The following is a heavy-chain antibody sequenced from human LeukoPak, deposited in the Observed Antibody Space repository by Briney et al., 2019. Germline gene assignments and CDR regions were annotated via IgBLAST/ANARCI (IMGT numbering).Heavy chain of an antibody. D-gene: IGHD6-19*01. CDR2: ISNTSATR. CDR1: GFTFSYYS. CDR3: AKDARRSSGWWFFDH. Sequence: PGGSLRLSCAASGFTFSYYSMNWVRQAPGRGLEWVSYISNTSATRYYADSVRGRFTLSRDKSKNTLYLQMNSLRAEDTAVYYCAKDARRSSGWWFFDHWGQGTLVTVSS. J-gene: IGHJ4*02. V-gene: IGHV3-48*01.